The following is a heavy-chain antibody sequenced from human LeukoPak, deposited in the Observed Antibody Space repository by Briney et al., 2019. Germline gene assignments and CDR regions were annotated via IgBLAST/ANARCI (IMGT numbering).Heavy chain of an antibody. V-gene: IGHV1-3*01. CDR2: INAGNGNT. CDR3: ARNYGSGSYLGVDY. D-gene: IGHD3-10*01. CDR1: GYTFTSYA. Sequence: GASVKVPCKASGYTFTSYAMHWVRQAPGQRLEWMGWINAGNGNTKYSQKFQGRVTITRDTSASTAYMELSSLRSEDTAVYYCARNYGSGSYLGVDYWGQGTLVTVSS. J-gene: IGHJ4*02.